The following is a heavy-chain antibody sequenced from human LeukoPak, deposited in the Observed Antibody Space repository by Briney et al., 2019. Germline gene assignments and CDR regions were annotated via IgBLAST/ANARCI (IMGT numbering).Heavy chain of an antibody. Sequence: SGGSLRLSCAASGFTPAFTFSNYDMHWVRQTPGKGLEWVAFIRYDESNKDYADSVKGRFTISRDNPKKTLSLQMNGLRHEDTAVYYCASLDIHNAFDIWGPGTMVTVSS. J-gene: IGHJ3*02. CDR3: ASLDIHNAFDI. D-gene: IGHD3-9*01. CDR2: IRYDESNK. CDR1: GFTPAFTFSNYD. V-gene: IGHV3-30*02.